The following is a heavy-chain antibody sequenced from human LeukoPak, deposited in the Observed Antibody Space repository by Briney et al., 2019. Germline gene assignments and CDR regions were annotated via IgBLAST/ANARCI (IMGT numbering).Heavy chain of an antibody. Sequence: SVKVSCKASGGTFSSYAISWVRQAPGQGLEWMGGIIPIFGTANYAQKFQGRVTITTDESTSTAYMELSSLISVDTAVYYCARAKGAGITIFNYYYYYYMDVWGKGTTVTVSS. D-gene: IGHD3-3*01. CDR2: IIPIFGTA. V-gene: IGHV1-69*05. J-gene: IGHJ6*03. CDR3: ARAKGAGITIFNYYYYYYMDV. CDR1: GGTFSSYA.